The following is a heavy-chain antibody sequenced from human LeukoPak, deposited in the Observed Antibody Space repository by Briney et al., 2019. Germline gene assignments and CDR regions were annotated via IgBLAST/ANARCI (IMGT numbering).Heavy chain of an antibody. CDR1: GVSFSGNA. CDR2: IPFDRSDK. V-gene: IGHV3-30*02. Sequence: PGGSLRLSCAASGVSFSGNAMHWVRQAPGKGLEWVAFIPFDRSDKYYAGSVKGRFTISRDNSKNTLYLQMNSLRAEDTAVYYCAKGLRGNYDHWGQGTLVTVSS. CDR3: AKGLRGNYDH. D-gene: IGHD1-26*01. J-gene: IGHJ5*02.